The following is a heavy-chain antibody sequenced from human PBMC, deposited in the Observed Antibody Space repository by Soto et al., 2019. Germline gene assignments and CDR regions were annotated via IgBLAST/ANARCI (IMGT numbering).Heavy chain of an antibody. CDR2: IYYSGST. Sequence: QLQLQESGPGLVKPSETLSLTCTVSGGSISSSSYYWGWIRQPPGKGLEWIGSIYYSGSTYYNPSLRSRAPISVETSKTHSPLKLSSVSAPNPAVYSCALLTSGQYYYGMDVWGKGTTVTASS. CDR1: GGSISSSSYY. J-gene: IGHJ6*04. D-gene: IGHD1-26*01. CDR3: ALLTSGQYYYGMDV. V-gene: IGHV4-39*02.